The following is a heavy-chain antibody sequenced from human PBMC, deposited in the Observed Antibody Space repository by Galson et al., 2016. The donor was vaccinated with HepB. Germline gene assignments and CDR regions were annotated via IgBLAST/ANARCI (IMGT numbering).Heavy chain of an antibody. V-gene: IGHV6-1*01. CDR2: TYYRSKWHF. Sequence: CAISGDSVSSNSAGWYWIRQSPSRGLEWLGRTYYRSKWHFDYAESVKSRITINPDTAKNQFSLQLNSVTPEDTAIYYCARGVAPWALGSLGFHMDVWGQGTTVTVSS. J-gene: IGHJ6*02. CDR1: GDSVSSNSAG. CDR3: ARGVAPWALGSLGFHMDV. D-gene: IGHD1-26*01.